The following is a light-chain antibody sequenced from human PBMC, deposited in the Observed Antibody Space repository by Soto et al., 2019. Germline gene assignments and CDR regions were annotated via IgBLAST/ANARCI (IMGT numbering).Light chain of an antibody. Sequence: QSALTQPASVSGSPGQSITISCTGTSSDIGAYNYVSWYQQHPGKAPKLMIYDVNIRPSGVSNRFSGSKSGNTASLTISGLKAEDGADYYCTSWTTSTTMIFGGGTKLTVL. CDR2: DVN. V-gene: IGLV2-14*03. CDR1: SSDIGAYNY. J-gene: IGLJ2*01. CDR3: TSWTTSTTMI.